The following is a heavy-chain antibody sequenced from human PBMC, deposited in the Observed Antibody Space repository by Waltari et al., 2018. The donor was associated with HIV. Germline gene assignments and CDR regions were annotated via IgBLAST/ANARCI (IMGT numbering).Heavy chain of an antibody. Sequence: QLHLQESGPGLVKPSETLSLTCTVSGGSISSGDYFWGWIRQPPGKGLAWIGSFSYSGSSYYSPSLKSRVTTSVDTSKNERSLKLSSVTAADTAVYYCARILLWPSRYFGSWGQGTLVTVSS. J-gene: IGHJ4*02. CDR1: GGSISSGDYF. CDR3: ARILLWPSRYFGS. CDR2: FSYSGSS. V-gene: IGHV4-39*01. D-gene: IGHD4-17*01.